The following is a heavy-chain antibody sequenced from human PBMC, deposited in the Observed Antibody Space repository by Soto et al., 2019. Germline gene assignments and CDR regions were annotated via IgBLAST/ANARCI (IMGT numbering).Heavy chain of an antibody. CDR3: ARHYSSSSWLDP. Sequence: SDTLSLTCAFYGLSFSCYYWSWIRQPPGKGLEWIGEINHSGSTNYNPSLKSRVTISVDTSKNQFSLKLSSVTAADTAVYYCARHYSSSSWLDPWGQGTLVTVSS. V-gene: IGHV4-34*01. CDR2: INHSGST. CDR1: GLSFSCYY. J-gene: IGHJ5*02. D-gene: IGHD6-13*01.